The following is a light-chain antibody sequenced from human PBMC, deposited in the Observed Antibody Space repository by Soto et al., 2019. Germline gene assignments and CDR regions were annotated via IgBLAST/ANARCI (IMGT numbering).Light chain of an antibody. CDR1: SLGSSYA. Sequence: QLVLTQSPSASASLGASVKLTCTLSSLGSSYAIGWHQQQPEKGPRYLMRLNSGGSHTKGDGIPDRFSGSSSGAERYLTISSLQSEDEADYYCQTWDTGTWVFGGGTKLTVL. CDR3: QTWDTGTWV. CDR2: LNSGGSH. V-gene: IGLV4-69*01. J-gene: IGLJ3*02.